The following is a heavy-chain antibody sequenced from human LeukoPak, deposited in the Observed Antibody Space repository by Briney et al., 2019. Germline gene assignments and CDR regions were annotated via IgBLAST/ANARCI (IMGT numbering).Heavy chain of an antibody. D-gene: IGHD3-9*01. Sequence: PSETLSLTCTVSGGSISSGDYYWSWIRHPPGKGLEWIGYIYYSGSTYYNPSLKSRVTISVDTSKNQFSLKLSSVTAADTAVYYCARVNFDWFTFDYWGQGTLVTVSS. CDR3: ARVNFDWFTFDY. CDR2: IYYSGST. V-gene: IGHV4-30-4*01. CDR1: GGSISSGDYY. J-gene: IGHJ4*02.